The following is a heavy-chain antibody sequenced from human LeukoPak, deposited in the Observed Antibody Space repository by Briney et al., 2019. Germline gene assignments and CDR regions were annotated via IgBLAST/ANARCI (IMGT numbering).Heavy chain of an antibody. J-gene: IGHJ5*02. CDR1: GGTFSSYA. V-gene: IGHV1-69*04. D-gene: IGHD2-15*01. Sequence: SVKVSCKASGGTFSSYAISWVRQAPGQGLEWMGRIIPILGIANYAQKFQGRVTITADKSTSAAYMELSSLRSEDTAVYYCARDRDCGGSCYGDWFDPWGQGTLVTVSS. CDR2: IIPILGIA. CDR3: ARDRDCGGSCYGDWFDP.